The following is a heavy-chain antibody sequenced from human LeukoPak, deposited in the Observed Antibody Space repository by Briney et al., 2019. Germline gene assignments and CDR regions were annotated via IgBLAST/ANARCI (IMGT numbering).Heavy chain of an antibody. D-gene: IGHD3-10*01. Sequence: PGGSLRLCCSPSGFTFSNYAMHWVRQAPGKGLEWVAFIRHDGFNKYYADSVKGRFTISRDNSKNTLYLQMNSLRAEDTAVFYCAKAGDIRYQQNYYFDYWGQGTLVTVSS. CDR2: IRHDGFNK. CDR1: GFTFSNYA. J-gene: IGHJ4*02. V-gene: IGHV3-30*02. CDR3: AKAGDIRYQQNYYFDY.